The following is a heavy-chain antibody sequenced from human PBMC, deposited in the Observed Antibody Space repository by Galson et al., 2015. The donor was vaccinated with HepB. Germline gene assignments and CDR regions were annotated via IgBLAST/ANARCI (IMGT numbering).Heavy chain of an antibody. CDR1: GFTFNNAW. Sequence: SLRLSCAASGFTFNNAWMSWVRQAPGGGLEWVGRVKSKTDSGTRDYGAPVKGRFSISRDDSKNTLYLQMNSLRTEDTAVYYCTAGVGTSDHDYWGQGTLVTVSS. V-gene: IGHV3-15*01. CDR3: TAGVGTSDHDY. CDR2: VKSKTDSGTR. D-gene: IGHD4-23*01. J-gene: IGHJ4*02.